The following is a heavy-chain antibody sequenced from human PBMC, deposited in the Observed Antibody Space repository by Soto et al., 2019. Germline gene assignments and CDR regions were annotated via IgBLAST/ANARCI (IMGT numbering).Heavy chain of an antibody. CDR3: ARDLGTGYSSGWYWFDP. Sequence: ASVKVSCKASGYTFTGYYMHWVRQAPGQGLEWMGWINPNSGGTNYAQKFQGWVTMTRDTSISTAYMELSRLRSDDTAVYYCARDLGTGYSSGWYWFDPWGQGTLVTVSS. V-gene: IGHV1-2*04. J-gene: IGHJ5*02. CDR2: INPNSGGT. D-gene: IGHD6-19*01. CDR1: GYTFTGYY.